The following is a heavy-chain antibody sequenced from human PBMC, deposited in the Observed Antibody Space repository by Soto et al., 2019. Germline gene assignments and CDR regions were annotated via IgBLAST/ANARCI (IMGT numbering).Heavy chain of an antibody. CDR3: ARSIGGSRYYHPDY. J-gene: IGHJ4*02. CDR1: GFTFSGYG. D-gene: IGHD6-13*01. V-gene: IGHV3-30*03. Sequence: QVQLVESGGGVVQPGGSLRLSCAASGFTFSGYGMHWVRQSPGEGLEWVAILANDGSYQYYAESVKGRFTISRDNSKYTLYLQMDSPRPEDTAVYYCARSIGGSRYYHPDYWGQGTLVPVSS. CDR2: LANDGSYQ.